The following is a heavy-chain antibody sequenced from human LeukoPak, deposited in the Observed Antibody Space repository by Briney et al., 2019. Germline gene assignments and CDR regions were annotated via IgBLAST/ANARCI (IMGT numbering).Heavy chain of an antibody. CDR3: ARCSGGSCYPNDAFDI. J-gene: IGHJ3*02. D-gene: IGHD2-15*01. CDR2: IYPGDSDT. CDR1: GYSFTSYR. Sequence: GESLKISCKGSGYSFTSYRIGWVRQMPGKGLEWMGIIYPGDSDTRYSPSFQGQVTISADKSISTAYLQWSSLKASDTAMYYCARCSGGSCYPNDAFDIWGQGTMVTVSS. V-gene: IGHV5-51*01.